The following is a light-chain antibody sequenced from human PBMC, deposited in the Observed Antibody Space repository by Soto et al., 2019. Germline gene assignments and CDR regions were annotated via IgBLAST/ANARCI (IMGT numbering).Light chain of an antibody. CDR1: SSNIGADYG. CDR3: QSYDNTLHTRYV. CDR2: GND. J-gene: IGLJ1*01. Sequence: QSVLTQPPAVSGAPGQRVTISCTGSSSNIGADYGVHWYQHRPGTAPRLLIVGNDRRPSGGHVPDRFSASKSGTSASPDIAGLQAEDEGDYSCQSYDNTLHTRYVLGNPTMVTV. V-gene: IGLV1-40*01.